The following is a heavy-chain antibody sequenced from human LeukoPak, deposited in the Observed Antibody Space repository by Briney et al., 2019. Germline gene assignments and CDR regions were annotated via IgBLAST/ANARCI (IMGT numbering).Heavy chain of an antibody. D-gene: IGHD2-21*01. V-gene: IGHV3-7*04. CDR2: IKHDGSEK. CDR1: GFPFSSYW. CDR3: ARNRVVVPAAP. J-gene: IGHJ5*02. Sequence: GGSLRLSCTASGFPFSSYWMSWVRVRQAPGKGLEWVANIKHDGSEKYYVDSVKGRFTISRDNAKDSLYLQMNSLRPEDTAVYYCARNRVVVPAAPWGQGTLVTVSS.